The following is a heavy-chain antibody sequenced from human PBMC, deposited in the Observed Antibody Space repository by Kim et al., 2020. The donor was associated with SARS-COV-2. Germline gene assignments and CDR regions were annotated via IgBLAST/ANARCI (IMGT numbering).Heavy chain of an antibody. Sequence: SETLSLTCTVSGGSISSYYWSWIRQPPGKGLEWIGYIYYSGSTNYNPSLKSRVTISVDTSKNQFSLKLSSVTAADTAVYYCARVGCSSTSCPQTGYGMDVWGQGTTVTVSS. CDR3: ARVGCSSTSCPQTGYGMDV. CDR2: IYYSGST. CDR1: GGSISSYY. J-gene: IGHJ6*02. V-gene: IGHV4-59*01. D-gene: IGHD2-2*01.